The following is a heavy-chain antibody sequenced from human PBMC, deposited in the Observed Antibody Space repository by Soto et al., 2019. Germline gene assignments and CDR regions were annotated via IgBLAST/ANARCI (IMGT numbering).Heavy chain of an antibody. V-gene: IGHV1-69*02. Sequence: QVQLVQSGAEVKKPGSSVKVSCKASGGTFSSYTISWVRQAPGQGLEWMGRIIPILGIANYAQKFQGRVTITADKSTSTAYMELSSLRSEDTAVYSCARMVVEDWFDPWGQGTLVTVSS. CDR1: GGTFSSYT. J-gene: IGHJ5*02. CDR3: ARMVVEDWFDP. CDR2: IIPILGIA. D-gene: IGHD2-15*01.